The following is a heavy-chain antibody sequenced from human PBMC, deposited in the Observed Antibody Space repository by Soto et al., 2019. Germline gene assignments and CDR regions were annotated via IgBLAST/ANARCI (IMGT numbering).Heavy chain of an antibody. J-gene: IGHJ4*02. V-gene: IGHV1-69*13. Sequence: VKVSCTASGGNFSSYAISWVRQAPGQGLEWMGGIIPIFGTANYAQKFQGRVTITADESTSTAYMELSSLRSEDTAVYYCARILRYCSSASCYAAFDYWGQGTLVTVSS. CDR2: IIPIFGTA. CDR1: GGNFSSYA. CDR3: ARILRYCSSASCYAAFDY. D-gene: IGHD2-2*01.